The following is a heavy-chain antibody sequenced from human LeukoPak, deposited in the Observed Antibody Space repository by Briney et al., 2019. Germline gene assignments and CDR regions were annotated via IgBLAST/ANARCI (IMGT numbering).Heavy chain of an antibody. J-gene: IGHJ4*02. Sequence: ASVKVSCQTSGYTFTDFYMHWVRQAPGQGLEWMGWINPNSGGTNYAQKFQGRVTLTRDTSISTAYMELSRLRSDDTAVYYCAIDSQAFCSGVSCLNYFDYWGQGALVTVSS. CDR2: INPNSGGT. D-gene: IGHD2-15*01. CDR1: GYTFTDFY. CDR3: AIDSQAFCSGVSCLNYFDY. V-gene: IGHV1-2*02.